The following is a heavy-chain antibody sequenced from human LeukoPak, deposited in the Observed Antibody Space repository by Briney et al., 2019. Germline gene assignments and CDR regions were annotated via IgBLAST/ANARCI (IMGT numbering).Heavy chain of an antibody. CDR3: ARECNQVTIFGVVIMGYSWFDP. D-gene: IGHD3-3*01. J-gene: IGHJ5*02. Sequence: SETLSLTCTVSGGSISSSSYYWGWIRQPPGKGLEWIGSIYYSGSTYYNPSLKSRVTISVDTSKNQFSLKLSSVTAADTAVYYCARECNQVTIFGVVIMGYSWFDPWGQGTLVTVSS. V-gene: IGHV4-39*07. CDR1: GGSISSSSYY. CDR2: IYYSGST.